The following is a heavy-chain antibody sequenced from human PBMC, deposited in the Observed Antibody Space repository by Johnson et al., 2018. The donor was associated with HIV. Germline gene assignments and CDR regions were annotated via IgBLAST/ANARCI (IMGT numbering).Heavy chain of an antibody. Sequence: VQLVESGGGLVQPGGSLRLSCAASGFTFSNAWMSWVRQAPGKGLEWVGRIKSKTDGGTTDYAAPVKGRFTISRDDSKNTLYLQMNSLRAEDTAVYYCARADWSHGGAFDIWGQGTVVTVSS. CDR2: IKSKTDGGTT. J-gene: IGHJ3*02. V-gene: IGHV3-15*01. CDR1: GFTFSNAW. D-gene: IGHD3-9*01. CDR3: ARADWSHGGAFDI.